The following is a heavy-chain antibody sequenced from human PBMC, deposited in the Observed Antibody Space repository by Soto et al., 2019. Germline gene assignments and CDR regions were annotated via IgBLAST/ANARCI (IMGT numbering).Heavy chain of an antibody. Sequence: QVQLVQSGAEVKKPGASVKVSCKASGYTFTGYGISWVRQAPGQGLEWMGWISAYNGNTNYAQKLQGRVTMTTDTSTSTAYMELRSLRSDDTAVYYCARDRAGYCSGGSCSLFDYWGQGTLVTVSS. V-gene: IGHV1-18*04. CDR3: ARDRAGYCSGGSCSLFDY. CDR1: GYTFTGYG. J-gene: IGHJ4*02. D-gene: IGHD2-15*01. CDR2: ISAYNGNT.